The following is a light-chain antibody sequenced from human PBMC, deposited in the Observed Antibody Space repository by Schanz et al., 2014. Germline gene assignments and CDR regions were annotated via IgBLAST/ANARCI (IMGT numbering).Light chain of an antibody. CDR1: SSDVGGYNY. Sequence: QSALTQPPSASGSPGQSVTISCTGTSSDVGGYNYVSWYQQYPGKAPKLMIYEVNKRPSGVPDRFSGSKSGNTASLTVSGLQAEDEAEYYCSSYTSSTLGVFGGGTKLTVL. CDR3: SSYTSSTLGV. V-gene: IGLV2-8*01. CDR2: EVN. J-gene: IGLJ3*02.